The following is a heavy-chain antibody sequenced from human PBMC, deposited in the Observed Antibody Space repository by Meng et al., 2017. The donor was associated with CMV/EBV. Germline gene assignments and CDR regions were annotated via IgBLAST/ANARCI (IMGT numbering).Heavy chain of an antibody. J-gene: IGHJ3*02. CDR1: GYTFTGYY. CDR3: ARVMVRGVDYAFDI. Sequence: ASVKVSCKASGYTFTGYYMHWVRQAPGQGLERMGWINPNSGGTNYAQKFQGRVTMTRDTSISTAYMELSRLRSDDTAVYYCARVMVRGVDYAFDIWGQGTMVTVSS. CDR2: INPNSGGT. V-gene: IGHV1-2*02. D-gene: IGHD3-10*01.